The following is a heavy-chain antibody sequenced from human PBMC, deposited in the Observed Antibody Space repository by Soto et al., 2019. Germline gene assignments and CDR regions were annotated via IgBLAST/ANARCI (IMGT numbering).Heavy chain of an antibody. CDR1: GYTFTSNY. CDR3: ARDRSQYRSTWGALDV. D-gene: IGHD6-13*01. CDR2: INPRSGGT. J-gene: IGHJ6*02. Sequence: QVQLVQSGAEVKKPGASVKVSCRASGYTFTSNYVHWVRQAPGQGLEWMGIINPRSGGTSFAQKFQGRVNMTRDTSTSTVFMEMTSLTYEDTAVYSCARDRSQYRSTWGALDVWAQGNTVTVSS. V-gene: IGHV1-46*01.